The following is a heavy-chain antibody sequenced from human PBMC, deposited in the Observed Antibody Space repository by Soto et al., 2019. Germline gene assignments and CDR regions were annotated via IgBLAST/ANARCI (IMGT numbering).Heavy chain of an antibody. Sequence: ASVKVSCKAPRYTFTSYYINWVRRAPGQVLEWMGVINPQGGSTAYAQKFKGRVTLTRDTSASTVYMEVSSLTSEDTAMYYCARSSGGNFGIIIEGTNWFAPWGQGTLVTVSS. CDR3: ARSSGGNFGIIIEGTNWFAP. D-gene: IGHD1-26*01. CDR1: RYTFTSYY. CDR2: INPQGGST. V-gene: IGHV1-46*01. J-gene: IGHJ5*02.